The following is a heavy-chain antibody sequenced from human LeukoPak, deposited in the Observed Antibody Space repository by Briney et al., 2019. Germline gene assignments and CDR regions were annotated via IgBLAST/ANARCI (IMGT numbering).Heavy chain of an antibody. Sequence: PGGSLRLSCAASGFTFSSYAMHWVRQAPGKGLEWVAVISYDGSNKYYADSVKGRCTTSRDNSKNTLYLQMNSLRAEDTAVYYCARRPRDILTGYLYGPFDYWGQGTLVTVSS. J-gene: IGHJ4*02. CDR3: ARRPRDILTGYLYGPFDY. CDR2: ISYDGSNK. D-gene: IGHD3-9*01. V-gene: IGHV3-30-3*01. CDR1: GFTFSSYA.